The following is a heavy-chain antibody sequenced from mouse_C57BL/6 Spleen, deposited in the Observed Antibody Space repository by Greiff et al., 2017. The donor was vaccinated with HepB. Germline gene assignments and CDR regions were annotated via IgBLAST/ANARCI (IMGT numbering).Heavy chain of an antibody. CDR1: GYTFTSYW. CDR3: ARLGLRGYYAMDY. CDR2: IYPGSGST. D-gene: IGHD3-1*01. J-gene: IGHJ4*01. Sequence: VQLQQPGAELVKPGDSVKMSCKASGYTFTSYWITWVKQRPGQGLEWIGDIYPGSGSTNYNEKFKSKATLTVDTSSSTTYMQLSSLTSEDSAVYYCARLGLRGYYAMDYWGQGTSVTVSS. V-gene: IGHV1-55*01.